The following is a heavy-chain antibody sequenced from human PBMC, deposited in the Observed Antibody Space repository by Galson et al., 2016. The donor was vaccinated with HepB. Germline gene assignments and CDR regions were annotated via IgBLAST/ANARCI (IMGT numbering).Heavy chain of an antibody. D-gene: IGHD1-26*01. CDR3: TREPFTRPWDF. CDR2: INEDESAT. J-gene: IGHJ1*01. V-gene: IGHV3-7*03. CDR1: GFNFGTFW. Sequence: SLRLSCAASGFNFGTFWMAWVRQAPRKGLEWVATINEDESATFHVDSVKGRFTISRDNGNNSLYLQMNSLRADDTAVYYCTREPFTRPWDFWGRGTLVTVSS.